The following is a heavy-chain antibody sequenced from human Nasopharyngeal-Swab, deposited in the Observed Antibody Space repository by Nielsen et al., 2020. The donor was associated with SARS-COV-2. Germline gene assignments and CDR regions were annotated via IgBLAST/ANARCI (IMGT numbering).Heavy chain of an antibody. CDR2: IYYNGDT. D-gene: IGHD6-13*01. CDR1: GASLRTYY. J-gene: IGHJ3*02. CDR3: AVQQLNTFDI. Sequence: ETLSLTCTVSGASLRTYYWSWVRQPPGKGLEWFGYIYYNGDTRYNPSLKSRVTISVDASKNQFSLRLTSVTAADTAVYYCAVQQLNTFDIWGQGKMVTVSS. V-gene: IGHV4-59*01.